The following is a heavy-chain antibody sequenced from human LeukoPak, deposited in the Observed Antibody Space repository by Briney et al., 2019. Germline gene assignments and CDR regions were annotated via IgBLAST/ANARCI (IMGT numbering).Heavy chain of an antibody. V-gene: IGHV4-31*03. D-gene: IGHD6-13*01. CDR2: IYYSGST. Sequence: SETLSLTCTVSGGSISSGGYYWSWIRQHPGKGLEWIGYIYYSGSTCYNPSLKSRVTISVDTSKNQFSLKLSSVTAADTAVYYCARAYGSSWYLDYWGQGTLVTVSS. J-gene: IGHJ4*02. CDR1: GGSISSGGYY. CDR3: ARAYGSSWYLDY.